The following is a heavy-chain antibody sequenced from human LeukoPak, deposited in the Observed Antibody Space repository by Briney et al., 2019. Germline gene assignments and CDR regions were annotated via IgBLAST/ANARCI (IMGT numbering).Heavy chain of an antibody. CDR2: ISAYNGNT. V-gene: IGHV1-18*01. CDR1: SYNFAAYG. D-gene: IGHD1-26*01. Sequence: GASVKVSCRASSYNFAAYGISWVRQAPGQGLEWMGWISAYNGNTNYAQRLQGRVTMTTDTSTNTAYMELRSLRSDDTAVYYCARDRAQETLGVSFWHFWGQGTLVTVSS. J-gene: IGHJ4*02. CDR3: ARDRAQETLGVSFWHF.